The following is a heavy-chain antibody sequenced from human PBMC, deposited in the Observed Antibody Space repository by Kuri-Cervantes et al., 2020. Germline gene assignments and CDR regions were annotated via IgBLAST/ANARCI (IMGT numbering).Heavy chain of an antibody. CDR1: GGSISSDDYY. CDR3: ARGVKDSSSWHAVAPAGYYFDY. J-gene: IGHJ4*02. CDR2: IYYSGTT. V-gene: IGHV4-30-4*01. Sequence: LRLSCNVSGGSISSDDYYWTWIRQPPGKGLEWIGYIYYSGTTYYNASLKSRVIISLDTSKNQFSLKLSSVTAADTAVYYCARGVKDSSSWHAVAPAGYYFDYWGQGTLVTVSS. D-gene: IGHD6-13*01.